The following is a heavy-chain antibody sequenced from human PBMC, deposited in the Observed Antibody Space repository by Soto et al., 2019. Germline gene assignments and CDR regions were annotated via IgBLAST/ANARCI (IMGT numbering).Heavy chain of an antibody. V-gene: IGHV4-31*03. CDR2: IYYSGST. D-gene: IGHD2-2*01. J-gene: IGHJ4*02. Sequence: QVQLQESGPGLVKPSQTLSLTCTVSGGSISSGGYYWSWIRQHPGKGLEWIGYIYYSGSTYYNPSLKSRVTISVATSKNQFSLKLSSVTAADTAVYYCARSSTSANYFDYWGQGTLVTVSS. CDR3: ARSSTSANYFDY. CDR1: GGSISSGGYY.